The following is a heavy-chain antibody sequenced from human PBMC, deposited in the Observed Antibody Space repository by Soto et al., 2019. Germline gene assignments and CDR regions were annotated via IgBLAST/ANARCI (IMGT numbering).Heavy chain of an antibody. CDR1: GFTFSSYW. CDR2: IEQDGSEK. Sequence: EVQLVESGGGLVQPGGSLRLSCAASGFTFSSYWMSWVRQAPGKGLEWVANIEQDGSEKYYVDSVKGRFTISRDNAKNSLYLQMNSLRAEDMAVYYCARGSTVTAYYYYYYMDVWGKGTTVTVSS. V-gene: IGHV3-7*01. CDR3: ARGSTVTAYYYYYYMDV. J-gene: IGHJ6*03. D-gene: IGHD4-17*01.